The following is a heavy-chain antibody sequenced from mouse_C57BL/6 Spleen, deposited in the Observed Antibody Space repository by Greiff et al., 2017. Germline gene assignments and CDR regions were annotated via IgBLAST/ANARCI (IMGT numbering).Heavy chain of an antibody. CDR1: GYAFSSSW. D-gene: IGHD2-4*01. V-gene: IGHV1-82*01. J-gene: IGHJ3*01. CDR2: IYPGDGDT. CDR3: GRDDYVGFGY. Sequence: VKLLQPGPELVKPGASVKISCKASGYAFSSSWMNWVKQRPGQGLEWIGRIYPGDGDTNYNGKFKGKATLTADKSSSTAYMQLSSLTSDDSAVYFCGRDDYVGFGYWGQGTLVTVAA.